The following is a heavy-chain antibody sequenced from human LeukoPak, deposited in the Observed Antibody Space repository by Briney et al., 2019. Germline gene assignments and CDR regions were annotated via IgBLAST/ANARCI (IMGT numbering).Heavy chain of an antibody. CDR1: GYTFTSYG. V-gene: IGHV1-18*01. D-gene: IGHD3-3*02. CDR3: ARNAFKTSSENYFDF. Sequence: GASVKVSCKASGYTFTSYGISWVRQAPGRGLEWMGWISAYNGNTNYAQKLQGRVTMTTDTSTDTAYMELRSLKSEDTAVYYCARNAFKTSSENYFDFWGRGTLVTVSS. J-gene: IGHJ4*02. CDR2: ISAYNGNT.